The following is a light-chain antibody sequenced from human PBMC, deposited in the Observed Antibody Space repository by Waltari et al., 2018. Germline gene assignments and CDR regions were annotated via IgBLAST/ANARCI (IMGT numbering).Light chain of an antibody. CDR1: PSVLAISTKKNY. V-gene: IGKV4-1*01. CDR3: HQYYRLPLT. Sequence: DIVMTKSPAPLAVSRGGRATITCKHCPSVLAISTKKNYLAWYQQKPGQPPKLLISWASTRESGVPDRFSGSGSGTDFTLTISSLQAEDVAVYYCHQYYRLPLTFGGGTKVELK. J-gene: IGKJ4*01. CDR2: WAS.